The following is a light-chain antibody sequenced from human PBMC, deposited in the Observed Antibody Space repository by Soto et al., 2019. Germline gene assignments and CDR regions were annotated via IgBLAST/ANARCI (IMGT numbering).Light chain of an antibody. Sequence: AIQMTQSPSSLSASVGDRVTISCRASQGIGNALGWYQQKPGKPPKVLIYGASNFQSGVPLRFSGSGYGTDFSFAISSLQPEDSANYYCLQDINYSWTFGKGTKVDIK. CDR1: QGIGNA. CDR2: GAS. V-gene: IGKV1-6*01. CDR3: LQDINYSWT. J-gene: IGKJ1*01.